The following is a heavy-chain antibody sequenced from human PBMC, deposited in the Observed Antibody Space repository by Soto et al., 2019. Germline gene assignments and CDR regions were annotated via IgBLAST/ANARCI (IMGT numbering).Heavy chain of an antibody. V-gene: IGHV3-33*01. D-gene: IGHD1-26*01. J-gene: IGHJ6*02. CDR1: GFTFSNYG. Sequence: GGSLRLSCAASGFTFSNYGMHWVRQAPGKGLEWVAIIWHDGNNKYYADSVRGRFIISRDNSKNRLYLQMNSLRAEGTAVYYCASDLVGASDSYGLDVWGQGTPVTVSS. CDR2: IWHDGNNK. CDR3: ASDLVGASDSYGLDV.